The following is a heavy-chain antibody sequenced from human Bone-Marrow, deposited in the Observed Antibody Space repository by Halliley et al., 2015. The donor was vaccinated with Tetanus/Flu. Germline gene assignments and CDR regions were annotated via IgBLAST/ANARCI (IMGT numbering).Heavy chain of an antibody. V-gene: IGHV3-23*01. Sequence: SLRLSCAASGFTVSTYGMSWVRQAPGKGLEWVSGIDDSGRGGRTDYADSVKGRFTISRDNSKNTLYLQMNSLRAEDTAIYYCAKLSPGAQKDWFDPWGQGTLVTVSP. J-gene: IGHJ5*02. CDR2: IDDSGRGGRT. CDR1: GFTVSTYG. CDR3: AKLSPGAQKDWFDP.